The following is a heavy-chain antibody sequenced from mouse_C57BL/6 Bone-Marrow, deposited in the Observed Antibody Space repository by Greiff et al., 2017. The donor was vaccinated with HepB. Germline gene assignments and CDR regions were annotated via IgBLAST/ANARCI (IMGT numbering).Heavy chain of an antibody. J-gene: IGHJ2*01. CDR1: GYTFTSYW. V-gene: IGHV1-53*01. D-gene: IGHD2-4*01. CDR3: ARKGGYDSYYFDY. CDR2: INPSNGGT. Sequence: QVQLQQPGTELVKPGASVKLSCKASGYTFTSYWMHWVKQRPGQGLEWIGNINPSNGGTNYNEKFKSKATLTVDKSSSTAYMQLSSLTSEDSAVYDCARKGGYDSYYFDYWGQGTTLTVSS.